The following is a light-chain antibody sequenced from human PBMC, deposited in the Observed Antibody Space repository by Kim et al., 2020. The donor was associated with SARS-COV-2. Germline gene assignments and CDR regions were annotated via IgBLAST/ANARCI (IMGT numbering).Light chain of an antibody. CDR3: QQGTTFPWT. Sequence: SASVGDRVTLTWRASESIGPWLAWYQQKPGKAPKLLISGASDLETGVPSRFSGSGSGTDFTLTISSLQPEDFATYYCQQGTTFPWTFGPGTKLEIK. CDR2: GAS. V-gene: IGKV1-12*01. CDR1: ESIGPW. J-gene: IGKJ1*01.